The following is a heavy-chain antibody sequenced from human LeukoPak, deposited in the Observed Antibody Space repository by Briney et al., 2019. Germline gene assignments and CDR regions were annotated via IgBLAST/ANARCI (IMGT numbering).Heavy chain of an antibody. CDR1: GFTVSNND. D-gene: IGHD3-10*01. J-gene: IGHJ4*02. CDR3: ARDGGRPYYYGSGSPYYFDY. V-gene: IGHV3-53*01. Sequence: PGGSLRLSCAASGFTVSNNDISWVRRAPGKGLEWVSLIYTGGSTSYGDSVKGRFTISRDNSKNTLYLQMNSLRAEDTAVYYCARDGGRPYYYGSGSPYYFDYWGQGTLVTVSS. CDR2: IYTGGST.